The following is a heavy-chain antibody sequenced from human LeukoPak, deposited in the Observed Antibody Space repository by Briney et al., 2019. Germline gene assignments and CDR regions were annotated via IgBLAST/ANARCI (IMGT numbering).Heavy chain of an antibody. CDR3: ARVRDYGGDFWSGYYYSHYYYYMDV. V-gene: IGHV3-7*01. CDR1: GFTFSSYW. D-gene: IGHD3-3*01. Sequence: PGGSLRLSCAASGFTFSSYWMSWVRQAPGKGLEWVANIKQDGSEKYYVDSVKGRFTISRDNAKNSLYLQMNSLRAEDTAVYYCARVRDYGGDFWSGYYYSHYYYYMDVWGKGTTVTISS. J-gene: IGHJ6*03. CDR2: IKQDGSEK.